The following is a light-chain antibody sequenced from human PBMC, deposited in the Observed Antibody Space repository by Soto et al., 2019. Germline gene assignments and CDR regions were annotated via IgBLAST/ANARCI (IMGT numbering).Light chain of an antibody. CDR1: QSVRSY. CDR2: DAS. Sequence: EIVLTQSPATLPLSPGERATLSCRASQSVRSYLAWYQQKPGQAPRLLIYDASNRATGIPARFSGSGSGTDFTLTISSLEPEDFAVYYCQQRSNWLTFGGGTKVDIK. CDR3: QQRSNWLT. J-gene: IGKJ4*01. V-gene: IGKV3-11*01.